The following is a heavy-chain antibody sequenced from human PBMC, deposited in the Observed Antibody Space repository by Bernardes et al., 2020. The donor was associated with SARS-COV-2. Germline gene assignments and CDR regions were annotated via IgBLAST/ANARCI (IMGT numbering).Heavy chain of an antibody. CDR3: TTDYVWDFQS. V-gene: IGHV3-15*01. J-gene: IGHJ4*02. CDR1: AFTFTHPW. Sequence: GGSLRLSCVASAFTFTHPWITRVRQAPGKGLEWVGHIKRNTEGWSTDYAGSVKGRFSISRDDSKKTLYLQMNSLKTEDTAVYFCTTDYVWDFQSWGQGTLVTVSS. CDR2: IKRNTEGWST. D-gene: IGHD3-16*01.